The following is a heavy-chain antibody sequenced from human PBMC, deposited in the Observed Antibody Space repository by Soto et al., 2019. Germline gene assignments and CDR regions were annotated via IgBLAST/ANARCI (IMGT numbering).Heavy chain of an antibody. CDR3: ARMVGGSGFDY. CDR2: IYYNGDT. D-gene: IGHD2-15*01. CDR1: GDSITSSVYY. Sequence: SETLSLTCTVSGDSITSSVYYWDWIRQPPGKGLEWIGSIYYNGDTYYTPSLKSRVTISIHTSKIQFSLRLTSVTAADTVLYYCARMVGGSGFDYWGQGARVTVSS. V-gene: IGHV4-39*01. J-gene: IGHJ4*02.